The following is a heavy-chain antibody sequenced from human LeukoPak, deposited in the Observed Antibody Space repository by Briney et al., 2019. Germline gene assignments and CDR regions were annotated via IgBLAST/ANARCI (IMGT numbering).Heavy chain of an antibody. V-gene: IGHV3-23*01. J-gene: IGHJ6*03. Sequence: GGSLRLSCAASGFTFSSYGMSWVRQAPGKGLEWVSAISGSGGSTYYADSVKGRFTISRDNSKNTLYLQMNSLRAEDTAVYYCAKGAYDHYYDSSDSQNYYYYYMDVWGKGTTVTISS. CDR3: AKGAYDHYYDSSDSQNYYYYYMDV. CDR2: ISGSGGST. CDR1: GFTFSSYG. D-gene: IGHD3-22*01.